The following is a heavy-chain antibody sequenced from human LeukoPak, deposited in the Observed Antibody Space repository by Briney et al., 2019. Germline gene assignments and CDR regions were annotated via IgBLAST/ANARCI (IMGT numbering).Heavy chain of an antibody. D-gene: IGHD6-13*01. Sequence: SETLSLTCTVSGGSISSYYWSWIRQPAGKGLEWIGRIYTSGSTNYNPSLKSRVTISVDTSKNQFSLKLSSVTAADTAVYYCARSVAAAGKGYFQHWGQGTLVTVSS. CDR3: ARSVAAAGKGYFQH. CDR1: GGSISSYY. V-gene: IGHV4-4*07. J-gene: IGHJ1*01. CDR2: IYTSGST.